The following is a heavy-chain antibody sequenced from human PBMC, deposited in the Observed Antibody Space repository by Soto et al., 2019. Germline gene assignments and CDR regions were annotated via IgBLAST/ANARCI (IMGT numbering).Heavy chain of an antibody. Sequence: PGESLKISCKGSGYSFTSYWIGWVRQMPGKGLEWMGIIYPGDSDTRYSPSFQGQVTISADKSISTAYLQWSSLKASDTAMYYCARGEHSSGWYYYGMDFWGQGTTVTVSS. CDR3: ARGEHSSGWYYYGMDF. CDR2: IYPGDSDT. V-gene: IGHV5-51*03. J-gene: IGHJ6*02. CDR1: GYSFTSYW. D-gene: IGHD6-19*01.